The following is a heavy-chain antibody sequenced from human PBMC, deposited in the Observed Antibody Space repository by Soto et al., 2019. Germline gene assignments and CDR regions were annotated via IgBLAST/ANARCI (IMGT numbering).Heavy chain of an antibody. CDR3: AKGSWLDS. Sequence: EVRLLESGGNLVQPGGSLRLSCVASGFAFNAYDMTWVRQAPGKGPECVATLTENLDRISYADSVKGRFTVSRDNSKNTLFLQLNILTADDTAVYYCAKGSWLDSWGQGTLVTVSS. V-gene: IGHV3-23*01. CDR2: LTENLDRI. J-gene: IGHJ5*01. CDR1: GFAFNAYD.